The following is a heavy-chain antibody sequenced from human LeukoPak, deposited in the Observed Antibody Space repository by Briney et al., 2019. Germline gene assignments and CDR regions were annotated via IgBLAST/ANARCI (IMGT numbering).Heavy chain of an antibody. V-gene: IGHV3-23*01. CDR1: GVTFSSDA. CDR3: LGEQEWSCGDSWYRYFDY. Sequence: PGGSLRLSCAASGVTFSSDAMSWVRQAPGTGLEWVSAISGSGGSTYYADSVKGRFTISRYNSKNTLYLQMNSLRAEDTAVNNCLGEQEWSCGDSWYRYFDYWGQGTLVTVSS. CDR2: ISGSGGST. J-gene: IGHJ4*02. D-gene: IGHD2-15*01.